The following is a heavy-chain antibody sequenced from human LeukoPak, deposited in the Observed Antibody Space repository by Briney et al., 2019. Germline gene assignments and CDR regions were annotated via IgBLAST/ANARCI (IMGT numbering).Heavy chain of an antibody. CDR1: GFTFSSLG. J-gene: IGHJ4*01. D-gene: IGHD1-14*01. V-gene: IGHV3-64D*06. Sequence: GGSLRLSCSASGFTFSSLGMHWVSQAPGKGLEHVSTIGSDGDSTYYADSVKDRFTISRDNSKNALYLQMTSLRPEDSAVYYCVSPVFINYWGQGTLVTVSS. CDR3: VSPVFINY. CDR2: IGSDGDST.